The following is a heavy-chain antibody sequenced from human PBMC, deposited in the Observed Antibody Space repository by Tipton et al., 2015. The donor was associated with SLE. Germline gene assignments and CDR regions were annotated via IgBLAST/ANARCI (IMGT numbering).Heavy chain of an antibody. CDR3: ARGKRGVYGGKGYNWFDP. V-gene: IGHV4-59*01. CDR2: IYYSGST. D-gene: IGHD4-23*01. J-gene: IGHJ5*02. Sequence: TLSLTCAVYGGSFSGYYWSWIRQPPGKGLEWIGYIYYSGSTNYNPSLKSRATISVDTSKNQFSLKLSSVTAADTAVYYCARGKRGVYGGKGYNWFDPWGQGTLVTVSS. CDR1: GGSFSGYY.